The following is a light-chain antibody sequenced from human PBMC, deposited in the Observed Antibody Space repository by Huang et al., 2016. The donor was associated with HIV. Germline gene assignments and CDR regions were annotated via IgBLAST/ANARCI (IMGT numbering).Light chain of an antibody. Sequence: DIQMTQFPISLSASVGDRVTIPCRAGQNIYVYLTWYQHIPGRAPKLLIYGTSSLQSGVPSRFSGSGSGAHFTLTITSLQPEDSATYYCQQSYGTPRTFGQGTKLEI. CDR3: QQSYGTPRT. CDR2: GTS. V-gene: IGKV1-39*01. CDR1: QNIYVY. J-gene: IGKJ2*01.